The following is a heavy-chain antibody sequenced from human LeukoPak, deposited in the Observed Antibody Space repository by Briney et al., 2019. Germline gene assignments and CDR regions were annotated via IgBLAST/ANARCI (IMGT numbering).Heavy chain of an antibody. CDR2: ISYDGSNK. CDR3: AKEMVDTAMVTHFDY. D-gene: IGHD5-18*01. V-gene: IGHV3-30*18. CDR1: GFTFSSYG. Sequence: GGSLTLSCAVSGFTFSSYGLHWVRQAPGQGLEWVAVISYDGSNKYYANSVKCRFTISRDNSKNTLYLQMNSLRAEYTAVYDCAKEMVDTAMVTHFDYWGQGTLVTVSS. J-gene: IGHJ4*02.